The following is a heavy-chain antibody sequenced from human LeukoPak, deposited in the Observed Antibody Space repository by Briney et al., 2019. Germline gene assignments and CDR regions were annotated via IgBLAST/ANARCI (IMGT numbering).Heavy chain of an antibody. J-gene: IGHJ4*02. V-gene: IGHV1-46*01. Sequence: ASVKVSCKASGYTFTSYYLHWVRQAPGQGLEWMGVINPSGGSTSYAQKFQGRVTMTRDTSTSTVYMELSSLRCEGTAVYYCARDHVPGYAGIDYWGQGTLVTVSS. CDR2: INPSGGST. CDR1: GYTFTSYY. CDR3: ARDHVPGYAGIDY. D-gene: IGHD5-18*01.